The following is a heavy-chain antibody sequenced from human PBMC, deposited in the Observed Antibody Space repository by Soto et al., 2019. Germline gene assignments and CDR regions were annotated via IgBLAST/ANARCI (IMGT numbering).Heavy chain of an antibody. CDR3: ARELKGIAVAGTLNWFDP. J-gene: IGHJ5*02. CDR2: INHRGST. CDR1: GGSFSGYY. V-gene: IGHV4-34*01. Sequence: SETVSLTCAVYGGSFSGYYWSWIRQPPGKGLEWIGEINHRGSTNYNPSLKSRVTISVDTSKNQFSLKLSSVTAADTAVYYCARELKGIAVAGTLNWFDPWGQGTLVTVSS. D-gene: IGHD6-19*01.